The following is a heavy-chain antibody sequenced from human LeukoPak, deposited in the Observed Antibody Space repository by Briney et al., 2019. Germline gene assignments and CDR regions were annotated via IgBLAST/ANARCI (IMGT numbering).Heavy chain of an antibody. J-gene: IGHJ4*02. Sequence: GESLKISCKGSGYSFTSYWIGWGRPVPGKGVEYMGIIYPGDSDTRYSPSFQGQVTISADNSISTAYLQWSSLKASDTAMYYCATLVGYGSFFDYWGQGTLVTVSS. CDR1: GYSFTSYW. V-gene: IGHV5-51*01. CDR3: ATLVGYGSFFDY. D-gene: IGHD3-10*01. CDR2: IYPGDSDT.